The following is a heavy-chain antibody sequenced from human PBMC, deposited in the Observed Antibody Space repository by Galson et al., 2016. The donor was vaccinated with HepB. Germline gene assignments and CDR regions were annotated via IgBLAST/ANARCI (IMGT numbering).Heavy chain of an antibody. CDR2: ISHDGSND. J-gene: IGHJ6*02. CDR1: GFVFSTHG. Sequence: CAASGFVFSTHGLHWVRQAPGKGLEWVAGISHDGSNDHYADSVKGRFTISRDNSKNTLFLQMNSLGAEDTAVYYCVKDGLGCYYYGMDVWGQGTTVTVSS. CDR3: VKDGLGCYYYGMDV. D-gene: IGHD3/OR15-3a*01. V-gene: IGHV3-30*18.